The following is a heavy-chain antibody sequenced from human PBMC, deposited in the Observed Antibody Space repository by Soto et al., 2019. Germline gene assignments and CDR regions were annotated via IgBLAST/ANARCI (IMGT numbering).Heavy chain of an antibody. CDR2: ISPYDDNT. V-gene: IGHV1-18*01. Sequence: QVQLVQSGTEVKKPGASVKVSCKASGYTFTSYGISWVRQAPGQGLEWMGWISPYDDNTNYAQNLQGRVTMTTDTATTPAYMELRSLRSDDPAVYYCARGGYYDSSGSRNYHYYGMDAWGKGTTVTVSA. J-gene: IGHJ6*04. CDR3: ARGGYYDSSGSRNYHYYGMDA. CDR1: GYTFTSYG. D-gene: IGHD3-22*01.